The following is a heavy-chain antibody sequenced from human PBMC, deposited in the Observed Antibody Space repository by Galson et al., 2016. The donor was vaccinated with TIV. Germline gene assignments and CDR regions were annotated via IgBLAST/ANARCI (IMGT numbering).Heavy chain of an antibody. CDR3: AAERNTAMDAYHYYYGMDV. CDR1: GGTFTNYG. CDR2: ILPISGHT. J-gene: IGHJ6*02. V-gene: IGHV1-69*01. D-gene: IGHD5-18*01. Sequence: SCKAPGGTFTNYGVSWVRQALGQGLEWMGAILPISGHTNSAQKFQGRVTITADESSGTVYMELSSLRSEDTAVYYCAAERNTAMDAYHYYYGMDVWGQGTTVTVSS.